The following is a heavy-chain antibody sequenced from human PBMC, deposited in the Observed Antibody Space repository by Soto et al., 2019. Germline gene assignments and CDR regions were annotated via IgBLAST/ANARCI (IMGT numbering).Heavy chain of an antibody. D-gene: IGHD6-6*01. CDR2: INHSGST. V-gene: IGHV4-34*01. CDR3: AKPWVPSITDRPPGFDY. J-gene: IGHJ4*02. Sequence: SETLSLTCAVYGGSFSGYYWSWIRQPPGKGLEWIGEINHSGSTNYNPSLKSRVTISVDTSKNQFSLKLSSVTAEDTALYYCAKPWVPSITDRPPGFDYWGRGTLVTVSS. CDR1: GGSFSGYY.